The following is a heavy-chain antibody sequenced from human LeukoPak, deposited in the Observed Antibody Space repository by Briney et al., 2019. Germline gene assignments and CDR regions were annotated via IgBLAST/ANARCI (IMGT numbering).Heavy chain of an antibody. CDR1: GFTFRTYS. V-gene: IGHV3-48*01. CDR2: ISSSSSTT. CDR3: ARERYTNMDV. J-gene: IGHJ6*03. D-gene: IGHD3-9*01. Sequence: PGGSLRLSCADSGFTFRTYSMNWVRQAPRKGLEWVSYISSSSSTTYYADSVKGRLTISRDNAKNSLYLQMNSLRAEDTAVYYCARERYTNMDVWGKGTTVTVSS.